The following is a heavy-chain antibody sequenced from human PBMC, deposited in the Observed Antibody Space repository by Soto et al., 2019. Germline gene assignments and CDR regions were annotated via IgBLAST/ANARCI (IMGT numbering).Heavy chain of an antibody. Sequence: QVQLVQSGAEVKKPGSSVNVSCKTSGGTFGNSAVTWVRQAPGQGLEWLGGIVPMFGTANYAQKFQGRVTITADELTITAYMELNSLKTDDTAVYYCARDGDPQSAFWSGPLGGGRFDPWGQGTLVTVSS. J-gene: IGHJ5*02. V-gene: IGHV1-69*12. CDR3: ARDGDPQSAFWSGPLGGGRFDP. CDR1: GGTFGNSA. CDR2: IVPMFGTA. D-gene: IGHD3-3*01.